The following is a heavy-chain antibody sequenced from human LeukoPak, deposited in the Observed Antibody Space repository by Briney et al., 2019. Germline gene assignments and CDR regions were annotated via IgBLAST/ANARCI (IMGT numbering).Heavy chain of an antibody. V-gene: IGHV5-51*01. J-gene: IGHJ4*02. CDR2: IYPGDSDT. CDR3: ARQIRYSSGWYPSSYFDY. D-gene: IGHD6-19*01. CDR1: GYSFTSYW. Sequence: GESLKISCKASGYSFTSYWIGWVRQMPGKGLEWMGIIYPGDSDTRYSPSFQGQVTISADKSISTAYLQWSSLKASDTAMYYCARQIRYSSGWYPSSYFDYWGQGTLVTVSS.